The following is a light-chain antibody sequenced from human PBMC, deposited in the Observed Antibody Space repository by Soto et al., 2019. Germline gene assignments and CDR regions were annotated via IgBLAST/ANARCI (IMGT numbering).Light chain of an antibody. CDR3: SSYTSSTTPL. V-gene: IGLV2-8*01. CDR2: EVS. J-gene: IGLJ2*01. CDR1: SGDIGAFRY. Sequence: QSVLTQPPSASGSPGQSVTISCTGTSGDIGAFRYVSWYQQRPGKAPKLIIYEVSERPSGVPDRFSGSKSGNTASLTVSGLQAEDEADYYCSSYTSSTTPLFGGGTKLTVL.